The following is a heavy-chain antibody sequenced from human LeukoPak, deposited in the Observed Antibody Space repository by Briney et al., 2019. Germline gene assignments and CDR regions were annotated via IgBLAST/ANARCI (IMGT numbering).Heavy chain of an antibody. CDR2: INDSGST. D-gene: IGHD6-6*01. J-gene: IGHJ4*02. V-gene: IGHV4-34*01. Sequence: SETLSLTCAAYGGSFSGYYWTWIRQPPGKGLEWIGEINDSGSTNYNTSLKSRVTISVDTSKNQFSLKLSSVTAADTAVYYCARNSEYSRSLDYWGKGTLVTVSS. CDR3: ARNSEYSRSLDY. CDR1: GGSFSGYY.